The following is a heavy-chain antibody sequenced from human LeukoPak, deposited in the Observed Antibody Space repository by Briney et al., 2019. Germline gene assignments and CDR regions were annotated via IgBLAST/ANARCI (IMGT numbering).Heavy chain of an antibody. J-gene: IGHJ6*03. CDR3: AREPGTFDYPYMDV. D-gene: IGHD3-16*01. V-gene: IGHV4-39*07. CDR1: GGSISTTNYY. Sequence: SETLSLTCTVSGGSISTTNYYWGWIRQSPGKGLEWFGCVYYSGSTYYNPSLKSRVTISVDTSKNQFSLKLSSVTAADTAVYYCAREPGTFDYPYMDVWGKGTTVTISS. CDR2: VYYSGST.